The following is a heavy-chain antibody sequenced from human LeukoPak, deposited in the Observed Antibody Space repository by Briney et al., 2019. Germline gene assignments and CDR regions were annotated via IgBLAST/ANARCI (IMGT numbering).Heavy chain of an antibody. CDR3: ARGNPTST. CDR2: IFLSGST. V-gene: IGHV4-61*02. Sequence: SETLSLTCSVSGGSISSGSYYWSWIRQPAGKGLEWIGRIFLSGSTNYNPSLKSRVTMSIATSKNQFSLSLRSVTAADTAVYYCARGNPTSTWGQGTLVTVSS. D-gene: IGHD3-16*01. CDR1: GGSISSGSYY. J-gene: IGHJ4*02.